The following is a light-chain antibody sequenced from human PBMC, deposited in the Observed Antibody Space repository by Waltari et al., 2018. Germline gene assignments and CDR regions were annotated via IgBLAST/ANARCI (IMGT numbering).Light chain of an antibody. J-gene: IGLJ1*01. Sequence: QSALTQPASVSGSPGQSITISCTGTSSDVGFADVVSWFQQHPGKAPKLITYEVTQRPSGVSVRFSGSKSGNTAFLTISGLQADDEADYYCCSYGSMNVYVFGTGTTVTVL. V-gene: IGLV2-23*02. CDR2: EVT. CDR1: SSDVGFADV. CDR3: CSYGSMNVYV.